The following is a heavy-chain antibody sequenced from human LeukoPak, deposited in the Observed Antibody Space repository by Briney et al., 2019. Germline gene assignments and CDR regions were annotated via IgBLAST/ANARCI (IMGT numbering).Heavy chain of an antibody. D-gene: IGHD6-19*01. CDR2: IKQDGSEK. J-gene: IGHJ4*02. Sequence: GGSLRLSCAASGFTFSSDWMNWVRQAPGKGLEWVANIKQDGSEKYYVDSVKGRFTISRDNAKNSLYLQMNSLRAEDTAVYYCARFRAVAALDYWGQGTLVTVSS. V-gene: IGHV3-7*01. CDR3: ARFRAVAALDY. CDR1: GFTFSSDW.